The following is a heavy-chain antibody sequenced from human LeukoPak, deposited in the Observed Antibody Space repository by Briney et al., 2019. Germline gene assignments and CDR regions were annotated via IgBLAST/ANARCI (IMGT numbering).Heavy chain of an antibody. CDR2: MNPNSGNT. V-gene: IGHV1-8*01. CDR3: ARGGSSSYYYYYGMDV. Sequence: EASVTVSCKASGYTFTSYDINWVRQATGQGLEWMGWMNPNSGNTGYAQKFQGRVTMTRNTSISTAYMELSSLRSEDTAVYYCARGGSSSYYYYYGMDVWGQGTTVTVSS. J-gene: IGHJ6*02. D-gene: IGHD6-6*01. CDR1: GYTFTSYD.